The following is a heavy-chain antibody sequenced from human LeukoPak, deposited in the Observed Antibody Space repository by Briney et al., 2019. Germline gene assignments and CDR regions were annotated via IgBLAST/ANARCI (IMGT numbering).Heavy chain of an antibody. J-gene: IGHJ6*02. V-gene: IGHV3-66*01. Sequence: PGGSLRLSCAASGFTVSSNYMSWVRQAPGKGLEWVSVIYSGGSTYYADSVKGRFTISRDNSKNTLYLQMNSLRAEDTAVYYCARDYYGSGHGVGGMDVWGQGTTVTVSS. D-gene: IGHD3-10*01. CDR3: ARDYYGSGHGVGGMDV. CDR1: GFTVSSNY. CDR2: IYSGGST.